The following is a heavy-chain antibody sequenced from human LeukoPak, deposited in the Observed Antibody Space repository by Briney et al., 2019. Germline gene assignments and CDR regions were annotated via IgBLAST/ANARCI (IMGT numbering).Heavy chain of an antibody. V-gene: IGHV4-59*01. CDR2: SYYSGST. Sequence: SETLSLTCSVSGGSISGYYWNWIRQPPGKGLEWIGYSYYSGSTSYSPSLKGRVSISVDTAKNQFSLKVNSVAAADTAVYCCARSRSSGWLGAFDYWGQGTLVTVSS. CDR3: ARSRSSGWLGAFDY. CDR1: GGSISGYY. D-gene: IGHD6-19*01. J-gene: IGHJ4*02.